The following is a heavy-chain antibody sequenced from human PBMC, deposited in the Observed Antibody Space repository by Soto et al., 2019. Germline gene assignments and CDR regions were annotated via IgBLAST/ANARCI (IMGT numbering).Heavy chain of an antibody. D-gene: IGHD3-9*01. Sequence: GGSLRLSCAASGFTFSSYAMSWVRQAPGKGLEWVSSISSSSSYIYYADSVKGRFTISRDNAKNSPYLQMNSLRAEDTAVYYCARELRYFPSGYMDVWGKGTTVTVSS. CDR1: GFTFSSYA. CDR2: ISSSSSYI. CDR3: ARELRYFPSGYMDV. J-gene: IGHJ6*03. V-gene: IGHV3-21*01.